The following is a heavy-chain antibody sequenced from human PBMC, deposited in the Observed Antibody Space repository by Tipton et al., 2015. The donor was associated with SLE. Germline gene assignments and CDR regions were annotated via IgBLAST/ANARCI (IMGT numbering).Heavy chain of an antibody. CDR2: ISAYNGNT. D-gene: IGHD3-3*01. CDR3: ARDDHYDFWSGYSPFDY. J-gene: IGHJ4*02. CDR1: GYTFTSYG. Sequence: QLVQSGAEVKKPGASVKVSCKASGYTFTSYGISWVRQAPGQGLEWMGWISAYNGNTNYAQKLQGRVTMTTDTSTSTAYMELRSLRSDDTAVYYCARDDHYDFWSGYSPFDYWGQGTLVTVSS. V-gene: IGHV1-18*01.